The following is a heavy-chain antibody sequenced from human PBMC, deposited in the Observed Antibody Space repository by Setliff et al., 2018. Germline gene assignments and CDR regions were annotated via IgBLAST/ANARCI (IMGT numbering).Heavy chain of an antibody. D-gene: IGHD1-7*01. J-gene: IGHJ5*02. CDR2: SYYSGST. CDR3: ARIRTGTFLNWFDP. V-gene: IGHV4-39*07. CDR1: GGSISSSSYY. Sequence: SETLSLTCTVSGGSISSSSYYWGWIRQPPGKGLEWIGSSYYSGSTYYNPSLKSRVTRSVDTSKNQFSLKLSSVTAADTAVYYCARIRTGTFLNWFDPWGQGTLVTVSS.